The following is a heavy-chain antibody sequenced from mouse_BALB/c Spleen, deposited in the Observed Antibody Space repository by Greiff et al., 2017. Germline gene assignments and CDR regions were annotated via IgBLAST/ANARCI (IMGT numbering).Heavy chain of an antibody. V-gene: IGHV1-7*01. D-gene: IGHD2-14*01. CDR1: GYTFTSYW. CDR3: ARYYRYDWMDY. J-gene: IGHJ4*01. Sequence: QVQLQQSGAELAKPGASVKMSCKASGYTFTSYWMHWVKQRPGQGLEWIGYINPSTGYTEYNQKFKDKATLTADKSSSTAYMQLSSLTSEDSAVYYCARYYRYDWMDYWGQGTSVTVSS. CDR2: INPSTGYT.